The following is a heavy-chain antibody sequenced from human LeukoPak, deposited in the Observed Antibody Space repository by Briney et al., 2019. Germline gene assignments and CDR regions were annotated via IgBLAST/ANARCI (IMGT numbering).Heavy chain of an antibody. Sequence: ASVKVSCKASGYTFTGYYIHWVRQAPGQGLEWMGCLNPNSGGTNNAQKFQGRVTMTRDTSISTAYMELSRLTSDDMAVYYCARDGRYNWNVFYYYGMDVWGQGTTVTVSS. CDR3: ARDGRYNWNVFYYYGMDV. V-gene: IGHV1-2*02. J-gene: IGHJ6*02. CDR1: GYTFTGYY. CDR2: LNPNSGGT. D-gene: IGHD1-1*01.